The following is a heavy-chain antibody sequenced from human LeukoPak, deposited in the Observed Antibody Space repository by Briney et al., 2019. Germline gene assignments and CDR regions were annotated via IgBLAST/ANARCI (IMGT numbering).Heavy chain of an antibody. CDR2: IYSGGST. CDR3: ARDLAGDGYSDY. D-gene: IGHD5-24*01. J-gene: IGHJ4*02. Sequence: GGSLRLSCAASGFTVSSNYMSWVRQALGKGLEWVSVIYSGGSTYYADSVKGRFTISRDNSKNTLYLQMNSLRAEDTAVYYCARDLAGDGYSDYWGQGTLVTVSS. CDR1: GFTVSSNY. V-gene: IGHV3-53*01.